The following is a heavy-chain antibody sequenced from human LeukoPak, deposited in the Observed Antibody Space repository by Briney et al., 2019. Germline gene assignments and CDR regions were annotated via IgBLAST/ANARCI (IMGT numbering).Heavy chain of an antibody. CDR2: INPSGGST. CDR3: ARLEEDYYDSSGYYGVSDY. J-gene: IGHJ4*02. V-gene: IGHV1-46*01. Sequence: ASVKASCKASGYTFTSYYMHWVRQAPGQGLEWMGIINPSGGSTSYAQKFQGRVTMTRDTSTSTVYMELSSLRSEDTAVYYCARLEEDYYDSSGYYGVSDYWGQGTLVTVSS. CDR1: GYTFTSYY. D-gene: IGHD3-22*01.